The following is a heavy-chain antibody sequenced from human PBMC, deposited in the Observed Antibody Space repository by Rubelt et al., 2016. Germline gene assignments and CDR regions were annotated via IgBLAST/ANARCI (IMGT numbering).Heavy chain of an antibody. CDR3: ASLSSSSHDAFDI. D-gene: IGHD6-6*01. CDR2: IYPGDSDT. V-gene: IGHV5-51*01. CDR1: GYSFTSYW. J-gene: IGHJ3*02. Sequence: EVQLVQSGAEVKKPGESLKISCKGSGYSFTSYWIGWVRQMPGKGLEWMGIIYPGDSDTRYSPAVQGQCTSSGDKSISTAYLQWSSLKASDTAMYYCASLSSSSHDAFDIWGQGTMVTVSS.